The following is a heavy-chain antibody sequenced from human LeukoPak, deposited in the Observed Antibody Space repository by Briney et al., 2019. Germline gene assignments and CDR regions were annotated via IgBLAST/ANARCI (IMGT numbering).Heavy chain of an antibody. J-gene: IGHJ4*02. V-gene: IGHV3-7*01. D-gene: IGHD1-7*01. CDR1: GFTFSNYW. CDR2: IKKDGSEK. CDR3: AREDDWNYEDY. Sequence: GGSLRLSCAASGFTFSNYWMSWVRQAPGKGPEWVANIKKDGSEKYYVNSVKGRFTISRDNAKKSLYLQMNSLRAEDTAIYYSAREDDWNYEDYWGQGTLVTVSS.